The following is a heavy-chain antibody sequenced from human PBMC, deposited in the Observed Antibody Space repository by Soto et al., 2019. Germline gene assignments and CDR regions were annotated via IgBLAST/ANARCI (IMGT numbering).Heavy chain of an antibody. Sequence: GGSLRLSCAASGFTFSSYEMNWVRQAPGKGLEWVSYISSSGSTIYYADSVKGRFTISRDNAKNSLYLQMNSLRAEDTAVYYRARDRADYYDILTGYAINDAFDIWGQGTMVTVSS. D-gene: IGHD3-9*01. J-gene: IGHJ3*02. CDR1: GFTFSSYE. CDR2: ISSSGSTI. V-gene: IGHV3-48*03. CDR3: ARDRADYYDILTGYAINDAFDI.